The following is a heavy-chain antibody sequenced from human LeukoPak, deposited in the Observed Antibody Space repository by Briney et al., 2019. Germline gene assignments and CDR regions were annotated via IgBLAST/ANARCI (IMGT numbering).Heavy chain of an antibody. D-gene: IGHD1-7*01. CDR2: IIPIFGTA. CDR3: ARSGRTGTTSMVFYY. Sequence: SVKVXCKASGGTFSSYAISWVRQAPGQGLEWMGGIIPIFGTANYAQKFQGRVTITADESTSTAYMELSSLRSEDTAVYYCARSGRTGTTSMVFYYWGQGTLVTVSS. CDR1: GGTFSSYA. J-gene: IGHJ4*02. V-gene: IGHV1-69*13.